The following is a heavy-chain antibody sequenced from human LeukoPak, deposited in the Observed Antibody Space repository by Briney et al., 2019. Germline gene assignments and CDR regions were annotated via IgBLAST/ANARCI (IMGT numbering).Heavy chain of an antibody. CDR1: GGSFNYY. CDR2: INQSGIT. J-gene: IGHJ4*02. V-gene: IGHV4-34*01. Sequence: PSETLDLPCAVHGGSFNYYWSWIRQPPGKGLEWIGDINQSGITNYDPSLKSRVTISIDTSKNQLSLKVTSVTAADTAVYYCARGTHRAWELLLDWGQGTLVPDSS. CDR3: ARGTHRAWELLLD. D-gene: IGHD1-26*01.